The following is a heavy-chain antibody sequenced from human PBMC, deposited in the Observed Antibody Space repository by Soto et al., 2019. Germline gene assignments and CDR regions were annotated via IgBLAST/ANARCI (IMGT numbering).Heavy chain of an antibody. Sequence: SETLSLTCTVSGGSISSGGYYWSWIRQHPGKGLEWIGYIYYSGSTYYNPSLKSRVTISVDTSKNQFSLKLSSVTAADTAVYYCARGKRAASPFDYWGQGTLVTVSS. J-gene: IGHJ4*02. D-gene: IGHD6-13*01. CDR1: GGSISSGGYY. V-gene: IGHV4-31*03. CDR2: IYYSGST. CDR3: ARGKRAASPFDY.